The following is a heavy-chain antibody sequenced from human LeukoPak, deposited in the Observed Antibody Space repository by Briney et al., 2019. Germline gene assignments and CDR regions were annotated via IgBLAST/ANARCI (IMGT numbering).Heavy chain of an antibody. CDR3: AREYTLYRSGWFLDY. CDR1: DGSINSGGYY. Sequence: SETLSLTCTVSDGSINSGGYYWSWVRQPPGEGLEWIGYISHSGSTYYNPSLKSRATISIDTSKNQFSLQLSSVTAADTAVYYCAREYTLYRSGWFLDYWGQGSVVTVSS. CDR2: ISHSGST. D-gene: IGHD6-19*01. V-gene: IGHV4-30-2*01. J-gene: IGHJ4*02.